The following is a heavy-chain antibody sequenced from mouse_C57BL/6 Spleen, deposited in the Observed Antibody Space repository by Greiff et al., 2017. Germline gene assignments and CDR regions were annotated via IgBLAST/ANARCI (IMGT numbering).Heavy chain of an antibody. CDR3: ARGSRYYGSSVAY. J-gene: IGHJ3*01. V-gene: IGHV1-55*01. CDR1: GYTFTSYW. CDR2: IYPGSGST. D-gene: IGHD1-1*01. Sequence: QVQLQQPGAELVKPGASVKMSCKASGYTFTSYWITWVKQRPGQGLEWIGDIYPGSGSTNYNEKFKSKATLTVDTSSSTAYMQLSSLTSEDSAVYYCARGSRYYGSSVAYWGQGTLVTVSA.